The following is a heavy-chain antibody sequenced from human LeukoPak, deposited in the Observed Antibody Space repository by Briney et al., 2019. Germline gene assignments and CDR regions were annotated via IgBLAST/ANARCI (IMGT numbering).Heavy chain of an antibody. J-gene: IGHJ6*02. Sequence: SETLSLTCTVSGGSISSSSYYWGWIRQPPGKGLEWIGSIYYSGSTYYNPSLKSRVTISVDTSKNQFSLKLSSVTAADTAVYYCARSPLLREVESHYGMDVWGQGTTVTVSS. CDR2: IYYSGST. D-gene: IGHD3-16*01. CDR3: ARSPLLREVESHYGMDV. CDR1: GGSISSSSYY. V-gene: IGHV4-39*07.